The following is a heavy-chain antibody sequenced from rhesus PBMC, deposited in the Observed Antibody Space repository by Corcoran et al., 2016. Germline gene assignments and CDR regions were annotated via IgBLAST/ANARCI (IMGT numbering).Heavy chain of an antibody. V-gene: IGHV2S2*01. J-gene: IGHJ4*01. CDR1: GFSLSTPGML. CDR2: FDWDEDK. Sequence: QVTLKESGPALLKPTQTLTLTCTFSGFSLSTPGMLVSWIRQPPGKALEWLTRFDWDEDKYYSTALKSRLTISKDTSKNQVVLTMTNMDPVDTATYYCARTRYYGSSYYFDYWGQGVLVTVSS. CDR3: ARTRYYGSSYYFDY. D-gene: IGHD4-29*01.